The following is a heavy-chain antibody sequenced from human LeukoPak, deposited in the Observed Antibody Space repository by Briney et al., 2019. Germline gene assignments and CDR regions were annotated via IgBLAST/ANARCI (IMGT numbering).Heavy chain of an antibody. Sequence: SETLSLTCAVYGGSFSGYYWSWIRQPPGRGLEWIGEINHSGSTNYNPSLKSRVTISVDTSKNQFSLKLSSVTAADTAVYYCARVDYDFWSGYQNDYWGQGTLVTVSS. V-gene: IGHV4-34*01. CDR3: ARVDYDFWSGYQNDY. CDR2: INHSGST. J-gene: IGHJ4*02. D-gene: IGHD3-3*01. CDR1: GGSFSGYY.